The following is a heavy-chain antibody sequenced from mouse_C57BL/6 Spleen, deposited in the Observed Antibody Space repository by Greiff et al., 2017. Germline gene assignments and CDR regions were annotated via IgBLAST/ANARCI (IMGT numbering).Heavy chain of an antibody. CDR2: INPNNGGT. V-gene: IGHV1-26*01. CDR3: AAYYYGRGGYAMDY. CDR1: GYTFTDYY. D-gene: IGHD1-1*01. J-gene: IGHJ4*01. Sequence: EVQLQQSGPELVKPGASVKISCKASGYTFTDYYMNWVKQSHGKSLEWIGDINPNNGGTSYNQKFKGKATLTVDKSSSTAYMELRSLTSEDSAVYDCAAYYYGRGGYAMDYWGQGTSGTVSS.